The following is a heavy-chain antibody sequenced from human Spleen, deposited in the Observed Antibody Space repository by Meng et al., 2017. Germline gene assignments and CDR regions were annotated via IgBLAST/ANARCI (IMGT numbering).Heavy chain of an antibody. CDR1: GYTFTSYG. Sequence: QVQLVQSGAEVKKPGASVKASCKASGYTFTSYGISWVRQAPGQGLEWMGWISAYNGNTNYAQKLQGRVTMTTDTSTSTAYMELRSLRSDDTAVYYCARELTPLNYYDSSGYYFDYWGQGTLVTVSS. V-gene: IGHV1-18*01. D-gene: IGHD3-22*01. J-gene: IGHJ4*02. CDR3: ARELTPLNYYDSSGYYFDY. CDR2: ISAYNGNT.